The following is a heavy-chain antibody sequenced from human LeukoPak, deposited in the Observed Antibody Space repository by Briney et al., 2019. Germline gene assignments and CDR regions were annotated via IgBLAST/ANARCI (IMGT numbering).Heavy chain of an antibody. CDR3: ARVLKAYYYDSSGPFDY. J-gene: IGHJ4*02. CDR2: IYYSGST. D-gene: IGHD3-22*01. CDR1: GGSISSYY. Sequence: SETLSLTCTVSGGSISSYYWSWIRQPPGKGLEWIGYIYYSGSTNCNPSLKSRVTISVDTSKNQFSLKLSSVTAADTAVYYCARVLKAYYYDSSGPFDYWGQGTLVTVSS. V-gene: IGHV4-59*01.